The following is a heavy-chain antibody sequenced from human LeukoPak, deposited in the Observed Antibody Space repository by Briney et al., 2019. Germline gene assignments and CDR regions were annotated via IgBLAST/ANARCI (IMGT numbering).Heavy chain of an antibody. CDR1: GFTFSSYA. V-gene: IGHV3-66*01. J-gene: IGHJ6*02. D-gene: IGHD3-22*01. Sequence: PGGSLRLSCAASGFTFSSYAMSWVRQAPGKGLEWVSVIYSGGSTYYADSVKGRFTISRDNSKNTLYLQMNSLRAEDTAVYYCARDQRYYYDSSGYYSSYYYYGMDVWGQGTTVTVSS. CDR2: IYSGGST. CDR3: ARDQRYYYDSSGYYSSYYYYGMDV.